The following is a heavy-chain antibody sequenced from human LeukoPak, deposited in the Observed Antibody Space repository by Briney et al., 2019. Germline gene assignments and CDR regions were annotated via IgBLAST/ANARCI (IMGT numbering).Heavy chain of an antibody. CDR1: GFTFSSYW. CDR2: INSDGSST. V-gene: IGHV3-74*01. CDR3: ARDSFMITFGGVIVTPLDY. D-gene: IGHD3-16*02. Sequence: GGSLRLSCAASGFTFSSYWMHWVRQAPGKGLVWVSRINSDGSSTSYADSVKGRFTISRDNAKNSLYLQMNSLRAEDTAVYYCARDSFMITFGGVIVTPLDYWGQGTLVTVSS. J-gene: IGHJ4*02.